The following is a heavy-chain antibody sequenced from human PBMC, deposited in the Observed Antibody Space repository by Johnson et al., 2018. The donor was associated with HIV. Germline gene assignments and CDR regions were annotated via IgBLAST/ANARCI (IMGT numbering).Heavy chain of an antibody. D-gene: IGHD6-6*01. V-gene: IGHV3-66*01. Sequence: VQLVESGGGLVQPGGSLRLSCAASGFTVTNKYMSWVRQAPGKGLEWVSVMYGGGSTYHADSVKGRFSLSRDNSKNTLYLQMNSLRAEDTAVYYCAFIEYSSLDAFDIWGQGTMVTVSS. CDR2: MYGGGST. CDR1: GFTVTNKY. CDR3: AFIEYSSLDAFDI. J-gene: IGHJ3*02.